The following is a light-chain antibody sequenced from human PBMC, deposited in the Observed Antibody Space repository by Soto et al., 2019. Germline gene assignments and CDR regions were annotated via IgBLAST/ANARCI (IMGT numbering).Light chain of an antibody. Sequence: DIQMTQSPSTLSGSVGDRVTITCRASQTISSWLAWYQQKPGKAPKLLIYKASTLKSGVPSRFSGSGSGTEFTLTISSLQPDDFASYYVQQYKSYSEAFGQGTKVELK. J-gene: IGKJ1*01. CDR2: KAS. CDR3: QQYKSYSEA. CDR1: QTISSW. V-gene: IGKV1-5*03.